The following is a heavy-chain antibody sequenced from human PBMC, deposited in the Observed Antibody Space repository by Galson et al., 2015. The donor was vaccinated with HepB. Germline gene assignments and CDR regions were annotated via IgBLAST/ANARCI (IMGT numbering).Heavy chain of an antibody. J-gene: IGHJ5*02. D-gene: IGHD1-26*01. V-gene: IGHV6-1*01. CDR3: ARSPHRSDAAFHDH. CDR2: TYYKSKWYY. Sequence: CAISGDSVSSIIAAWNWIRQSPSRGLEWLGRTYYKSKWYYDYAPSVKSRLSINPDTSKNQFSVLLTSVTPEDTAIYYCARSPHRSDAAFHDHWGQGTLVTASS. CDR1: GDSVSSIIAA.